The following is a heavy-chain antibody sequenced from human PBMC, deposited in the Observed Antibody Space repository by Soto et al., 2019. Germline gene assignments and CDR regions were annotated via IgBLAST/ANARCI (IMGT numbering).Heavy chain of an antibody. J-gene: IGHJ1*01. V-gene: IGHV1-3*01. D-gene: IGHD1-26*01. CDR3: ARGIVGAPNQYFQH. CDR1: GYTFTSYA. Sequence: GASVKVSCKASGYTFTSYAMHWVRQAPGQRLEWMGWINAGNGNTKYSQKFQGRVIITRDTSASTAYMELSSLRSEDTAVYYCARGIVGAPNQYFQHWGQGTLVTVPS. CDR2: INAGNGNT.